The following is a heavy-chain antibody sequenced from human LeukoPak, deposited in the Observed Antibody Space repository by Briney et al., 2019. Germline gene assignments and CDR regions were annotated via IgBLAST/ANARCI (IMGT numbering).Heavy chain of an antibody. CDR1: GYIFTNYW. Sequence: GESLKISCQVSGYIFTNYWIAWVRQMPGKGLEWMGIIYPGDSDIRYSPSFHGKVTISVDKSISIAYLQWNSVEASDSAIYYCARHVIDNWFDPWGQGTLVTVSS. CDR2: IYPGDSDI. D-gene: IGHD3-10*01. J-gene: IGHJ5*02. V-gene: IGHV5-51*01. CDR3: ARHVIDNWFDP.